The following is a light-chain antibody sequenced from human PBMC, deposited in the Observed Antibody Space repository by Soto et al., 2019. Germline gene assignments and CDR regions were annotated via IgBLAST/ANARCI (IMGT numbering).Light chain of an antibody. CDR1: QSVRSN. Sequence: ERGENQYPANIFLGPGERFTLACRASQSVRSNLAWYQQKPGQAPRLLIHDASTRATGIPARFSGSGSGTEFILTISSVESEDFAIYYYLQHNDWPTFGQGTRLEIK. CDR3: LQHNDWPT. CDR2: DAS. V-gene: IGKV3-15*01. J-gene: IGKJ5*01.